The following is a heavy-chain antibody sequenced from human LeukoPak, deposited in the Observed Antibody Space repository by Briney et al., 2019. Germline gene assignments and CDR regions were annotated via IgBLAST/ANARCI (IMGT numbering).Heavy chain of an antibody. CDR2: IFYSGST. CDR1: GGSINRGY. CDR3: ASGYGSGWFDR. Sequence: SQTLSLTCTVSGGSINRGYWSWVRQHPGKGLEWIGHIFYSGSTFYNPSLKSRVTIAVHTSRDQFSLQLTSVTAADTAVYYCASGYGSGWFDRWGQGTLVSVSS. V-gene: IGHV4-30-4*08. J-gene: IGHJ5*02. D-gene: IGHD6-13*01.